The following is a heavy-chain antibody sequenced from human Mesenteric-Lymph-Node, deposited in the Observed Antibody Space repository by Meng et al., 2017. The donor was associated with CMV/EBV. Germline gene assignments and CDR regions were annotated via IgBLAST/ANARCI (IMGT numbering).Heavy chain of an antibody. CDR1: GYTFTDYY. V-gene: IGHV1-2*02. D-gene: IGHD3-3*01. CDR2: INPNSGGT. Sequence: ASVKVSCKASGYTFTDYYIHWVRQAPGHGLEWMGWINPNSGGTDFAQKFQGRVTMTRDTSISTAYMELSRLRSDDTAVYYWARHYDFWSGYYGAPGYWGQGTLVTVSS. J-gene: IGHJ4*02. CDR3: ARHYDFWSGYYGAPGY.